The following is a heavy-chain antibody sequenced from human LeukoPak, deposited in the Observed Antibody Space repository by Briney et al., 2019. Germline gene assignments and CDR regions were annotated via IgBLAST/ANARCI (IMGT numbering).Heavy chain of an antibody. Sequence: ASVKVSCKASGYTFTSYAMHWVRQAPGQRLEWMGWNNAGNGNTKYSQKFQGRVTITRDTSASTAYMELSSLRSEDTAVYYCARDPITMVRGGQNWFDPWGQGTLVTVSS. CDR2: NNAGNGNT. CDR1: GYTFTSYA. D-gene: IGHD3-10*01. CDR3: ARDPITMVRGGQNWFDP. J-gene: IGHJ5*02. V-gene: IGHV1-3*01.